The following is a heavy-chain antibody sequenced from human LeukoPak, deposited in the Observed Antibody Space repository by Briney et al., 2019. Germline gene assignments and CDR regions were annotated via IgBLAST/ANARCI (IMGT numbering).Heavy chain of an antibody. V-gene: IGHV3-20*04. D-gene: IGHD2-2*01. J-gene: IGHJ3*02. Sequence: GGSLRLSCAASGFTFDDYGMSWVRQAPGKGLEWVSGINWDGGSTGYADSVKGRFTISRDNSKNTLYLQMNSLRAEDTAVYYCAKEMGKYCSSTSCYGNAFDIWGQGTMVTVSS. CDR2: INWDGGST. CDR1: GFTFDDYG. CDR3: AKEMGKYCSSTSCYGNAFDI.